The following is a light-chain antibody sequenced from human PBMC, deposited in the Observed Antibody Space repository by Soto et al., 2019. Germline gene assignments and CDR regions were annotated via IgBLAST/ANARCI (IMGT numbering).Light chain of an antibody. V-gene: IGLV2-14*01. CDR1: SSDVGGYNY. CDR2: EVS. Sequence: QSVLTQPASVSGSPGQSITISCTRTSSDVGGYNYVSWYQQHPDKAPKLMIYEVSNRPSGVSNRFSGSKSGHTASLTISGLQSEDEADYFCTSYTSYSTLDVFGTGTKLTVL. J-gene: IGLJ1*01. CDR3: TSYTSYSTLDV.